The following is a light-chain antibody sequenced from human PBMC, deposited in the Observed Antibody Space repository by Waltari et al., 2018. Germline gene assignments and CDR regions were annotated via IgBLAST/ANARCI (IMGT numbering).Light chain of an antibody. CDR1: QSISIY. Sequence: EIVLTQSPATLSLSPGEVATLSCRASQSISIYLGWYQHKPGQAPRLLINDTFNRATGIPARFTGSGSGTDFSLTISSLEPEDFAVYYCQQRVTWPLTFGGGTKVEIK. V-gene: IGKV3-11*01. CDR3: QQRVTWPLT. CDR2: DTF. J-gene: IGKJ4*01.